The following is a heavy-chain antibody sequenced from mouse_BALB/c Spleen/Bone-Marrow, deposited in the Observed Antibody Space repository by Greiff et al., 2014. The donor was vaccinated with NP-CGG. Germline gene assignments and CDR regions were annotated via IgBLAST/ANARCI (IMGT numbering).Heavy chain of an antibody. CDR3: AIYYYGSSYFDY. CDR1: GFNIKDTY. Sequence: VQLQQPGAELVKPGASVKLSCTASGFNIKDTYMHWVKQRPEQGLEWIGRIDPANGNTKYDPKFQGKATITADTSSNTAYLQLSSLTSEDTTVYYCAIYYYGSSYFDYWGQGTTLTVSS. CDR2: IDPANGNT. V-gene: IGHV14-3*02. J-gene: IGHJ2*01. D-gene: IGHD1-1*01.